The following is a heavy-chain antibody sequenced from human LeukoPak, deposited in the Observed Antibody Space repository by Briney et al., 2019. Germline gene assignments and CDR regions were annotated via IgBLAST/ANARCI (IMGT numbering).Heavy chain of an antibody. CDR1: GFTFSSYG. Sequence: PGGSLRLSCVVSGFTFSSYGMHWVRQAPGKGLEWVAFIRYDGSNKYYADSVKGRFTISRDNFKNTLYLQMNSLRAEDTAVYYCAKARDKWAHDYGDYAGSVYWGQGTLVTVSS. CDR2: IRYDGSNK. CDR3: AKARDKWAHDYGDYAGSVY. V-gene: IGHV3-30*02. J-gene: IGHJ4*02. D-gene: IGHD4-17*01.